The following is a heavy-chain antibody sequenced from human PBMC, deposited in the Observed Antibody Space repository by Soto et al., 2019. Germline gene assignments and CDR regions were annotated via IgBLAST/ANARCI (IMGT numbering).Heavy chain of an antibody. CDR3: ATSIAAAGTCDY. CDR1: GYTFTGYY. Sequence: GASVKVSCKASGYTFTGYYMHWVRQAPGQGLEWMGWINPNSGGTNYAQKLQGRVTMTRDTSISTAYMELSRLRSDDTAVYYCATSIAAAGTCDYWGQGTLVTVSS. CDR2: INPNSGGT. D-gene: IGHD6-13*01. J-gene: IGHJ4*02. V-gene: IGHV1-2*02.